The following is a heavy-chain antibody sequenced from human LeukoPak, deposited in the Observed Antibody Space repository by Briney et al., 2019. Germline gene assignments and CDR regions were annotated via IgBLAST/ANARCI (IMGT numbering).Heavy chain of an antibody. Sequence: GASVKVSCKTSGYAFINHGLSWVRQAPGQGLEWMGWITAYDGNTNYAQKLQGRVTMTTDTSTNAAYMELRSLRSDDTAVYYCARYNYGYDALDFWGQGTMVTVSS. CDR2: ITAYDGNT. J-gene: IGHJ3*01. CDR3: ARYNYGYDALDF. D-gene: IGHD5-18*01. CDR1: GYAFINHG. V-gene: IGHV1-18*01.